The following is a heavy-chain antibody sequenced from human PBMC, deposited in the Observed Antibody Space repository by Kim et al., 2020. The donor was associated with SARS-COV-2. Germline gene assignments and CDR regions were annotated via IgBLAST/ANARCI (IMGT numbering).Heavy chain of an antibody. Sequence: GGSLRLSCAASGFTFSSYGMHWVRQAPGKGLEWVAVISHDGSKKYYADSVKGRFTISRDNSKNTLYLQMNSLRAEDTAVYYCAKDLTMIVVVITIGMDVWGQGTTVTVSS. CDR3: AKDLTMIVVVITIGMDV. CDR1: GFTFSSYG. V-gene: IGHV3-30*18. D-gene: IGHD3-22*01. CDR2: ISHDGSKK. J-gene: IGHJ6*02.